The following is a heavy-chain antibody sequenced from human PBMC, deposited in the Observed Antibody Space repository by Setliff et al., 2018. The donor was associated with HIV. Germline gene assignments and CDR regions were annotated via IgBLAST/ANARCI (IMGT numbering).Heavy chain of an antibody. CDR2: ISNYGSP. D-gene: IGHD6-19*01. V-gene: IGHV4-59*11. J-gene: IGHJ4*03. CDR1: GDSMIPHY. Sequence: KPSETLSLTCLVSGDSMIPHYWSWIRQPPGRGLEWIGYISNYGSPSYSPSLESRVTILLDTSKNQFSLRLSPVTAADTAVYYCASPIPVTGTGAPFALWGQGTLVTVSS. CDR3: ASPIPVTGTGAPFAL.